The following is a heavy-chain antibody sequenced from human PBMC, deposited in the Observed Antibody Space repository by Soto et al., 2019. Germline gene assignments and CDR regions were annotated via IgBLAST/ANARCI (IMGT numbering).Heavy chain of an antibody. J-gene: IGHJ6*02. V-gene: IGHV1-18*01. D-gene: IGHD2-2*01. CDR1: GYTFTSYG. CDR2: ISAYNGNT. CDR3: ARDQVVVVPAATYYYYYGMDV. Sequence: QVQLVQSGAEVKKPGASVKVSCKASGYTFTSYGISWVRQAPGQGLEWMGWISAYNGNTNYTQKLQGRGTMTTDTSTSTAYMELRSLRSDDTAVYYCARDQVVVVPAATYYYYYGMDVWGQGTTVTVSS.